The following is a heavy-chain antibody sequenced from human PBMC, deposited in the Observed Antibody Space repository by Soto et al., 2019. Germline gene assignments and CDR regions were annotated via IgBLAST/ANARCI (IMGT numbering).Heavy chain of an antibody. Sequence: ASVKVSCKASGYTFTSYAMHWVRQAPGQRLEWMGWINAGNGNTKYSQKFQGRVTITRDTSASTAYMELSSLRSEDTAVYYCSRTLRFLEWVPHPYYMDVWGKGTTVTVSS. CDR1: GYTFTSYA. D-gene: IGHD3-3*01. J-gene: IGHJ6*03. CDR2: INAGNGNT. V-gene: IGHV1-3*01. CDR3: SRTLRFLEWVPHPYYMDV.